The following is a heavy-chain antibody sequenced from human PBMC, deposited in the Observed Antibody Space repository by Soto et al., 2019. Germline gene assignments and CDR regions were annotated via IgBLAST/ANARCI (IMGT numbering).Heavy chain of an antibody. CDR1: GFTFSSYA. CDR2: ISGSGGST. CDR3: AKDRGEDSSSWYTVGGFDY. J-gene: IGHJ4*02. Sequence: GGSLRLSCAASGFTFSSYAMSWVRQAPGKGLEWVSAISGSGGSTYYADSVKGRFTISRDNSKNTLYLQMNSLRAEDTAVYYCAKDRGEDSSSWYTVGGFDYWGQGTLVTVSS. D-gene: IGHD6-13*01. V-gene: IGHV3-23*01.